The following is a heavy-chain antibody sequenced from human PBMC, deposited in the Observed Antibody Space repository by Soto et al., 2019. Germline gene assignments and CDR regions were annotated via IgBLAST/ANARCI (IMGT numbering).Heavy chain of an antibody. D-gene: IGHD6-13*01. CDR2: MSGDGASA. J-gene: IGHJ4*02. CDR1: GFTFSNYD. CDR3: ASVGMDY. Sequence: GGSLRLSCAASGFTFSNYDMSWVRQALGRGLEWVSAMSGDGASAYYADSVKGRFTISRDNSKNTLFLQLNSLSADDTALYNCASVGMDYWGQGTLVTVSS. V-gene: IGHV3-23*01.